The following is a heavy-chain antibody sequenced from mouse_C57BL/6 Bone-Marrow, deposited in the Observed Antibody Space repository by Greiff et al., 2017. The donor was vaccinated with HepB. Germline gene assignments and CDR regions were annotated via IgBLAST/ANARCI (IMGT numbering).Heavy chain of an antibody. D-gene: IGHD2-1*01. J-gene: IGHJ4*01. V-gene: IGHV1-54*01. CDR2: INPGSGGT. CDR1: GYAFTNYL. CDR3: ARSKLYGKAAMDY. Sequence: QVQLQQSGAELVRPGTSVKVSCKASGYAFTNYLIEWVKQRPGQGLEWIGVINPGSGGTNYNEKFKGKATLTADKSSSTAYMQLSSLTSEDSAVYFCARSKLYGKAAMDYWGQGTSVTVSS.